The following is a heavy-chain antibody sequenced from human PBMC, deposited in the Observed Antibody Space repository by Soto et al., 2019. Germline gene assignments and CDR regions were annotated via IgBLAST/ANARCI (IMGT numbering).Heavy chain of an antibody. CDR3: ARALGGSSGYYATGY. Sequence: QVQLQESGPGLVKPSQTLSLTCTVSGGSISSGDYYWRWIRQPPGKGLEWIGYIYYSGSTYYNPSLKSRVTISVDTSKNQFSLKLSSVTAADTAVYYCARALGGSSGYYATGYWGQGTLVTVSS. D-gene: IGHD3-22*01. V-gene: IGHV4-30-4*01. CDR1: GGSISSGDYY. CDR2: IYYSGST. J-gene: IGHJ4*02.